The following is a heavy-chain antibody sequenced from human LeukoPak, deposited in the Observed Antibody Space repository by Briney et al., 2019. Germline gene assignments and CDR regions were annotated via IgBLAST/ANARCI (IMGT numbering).Heavy chain of an antibody. CDR3: ARGCRVVVPAAPTLYYYYYMDV. Sequence: GASVKVSCKASGYTFTSYDINGVRQAIGQGREWMVWMIPNSGNTGYAQKFQGGVTITRNTSICTASMELSSMRSEDTAVYYCARGCRVVVPAAPTLYYYYYMDVWGKGTTVTVSS. V-gene: IGHV1-8*01. D-gene: IGHD2-2*01. J-gene: IGHJ6*03. CDR2: MIPNSGNT. CDR1: GYTFTSYD.